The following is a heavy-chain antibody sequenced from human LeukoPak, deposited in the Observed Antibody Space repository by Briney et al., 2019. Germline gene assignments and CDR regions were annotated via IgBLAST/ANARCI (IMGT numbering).Heavy chain of an antibody. CDR3: ARAPNSGSYYWFDP. J-gene: IGHJ5*02. CDR2: IIPIFGTA. V-gene: IGHV1-69*06. CDR1: GGTFSNYA. Sequence: ASVKVSCKASGGTFSNYAISWVRQAPGQGLEWMGGIIPIFGTANYAQKFRGRVTITADKSTRTAYMELRSLRSDDTAVYYCARAPNSGSYYWFDPWGQGTLVTVSS. D-gene: IGHD1-26*01.